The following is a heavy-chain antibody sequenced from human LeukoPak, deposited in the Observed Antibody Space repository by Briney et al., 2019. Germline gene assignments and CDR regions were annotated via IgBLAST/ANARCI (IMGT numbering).Heavy chain of an antibody. D-gene: IGHD3-10*01. CDR3: ARQDYYGSGSYMWDNWFDP. Sequence: GESLKISCKGSGYSFTSYWIGWVRQMPGKGLEWMGIIYPGDSDTRYSPSFQGQATISADKSISTAYLQWSSLKASDTAMYYCARQDYYGSGSYMWDNWFDPWGQGTLVTVSS. J-gene: IGHJ5*02. CDR2: IYPGDSDT. CDR1: GYSFTSYW. V-gene: IGHV5-51*01.